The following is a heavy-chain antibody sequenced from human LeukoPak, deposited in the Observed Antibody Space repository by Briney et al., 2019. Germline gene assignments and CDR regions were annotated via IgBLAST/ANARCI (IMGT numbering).Heavy chain of an antibody. V-gene: IGHV3-48*03. CDR3: AREDDYDFDY. D-gene: IGHD4-17*01. J-gene: IGHJ4*02. CDR1: GFTFSSYE. Sequence: PGGSLRLSCAASGFTFSSYEMNWVRQAPGKGLEWVSYISSSGSTIYYADSVKGRFTISRDNAKKSLNLQMNSLRAEDTAVYYCAREDDYDFDYWGQGTLVTVSS. CDR2: ISSSGSTI.